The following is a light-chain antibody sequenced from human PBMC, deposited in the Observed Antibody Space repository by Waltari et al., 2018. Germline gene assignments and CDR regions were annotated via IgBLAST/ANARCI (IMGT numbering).Light chain of an antibody. CDR3: QQFGNSVVT. J-gene: IGKJ4*01. Sequence: EAVLTQSPGTLSLSPGERVTLPCRASQSVSSSYLAGYQQKPGQAPRLLIYATSTRATGIPDRFSGSGSGTDFTLTISRLEPEDFAVYYCQQFGNSVVTFGGGAKVEIK. V-gene: IGKV3-20*01. CDR1: QSVSSSY. CDR2: ATS.